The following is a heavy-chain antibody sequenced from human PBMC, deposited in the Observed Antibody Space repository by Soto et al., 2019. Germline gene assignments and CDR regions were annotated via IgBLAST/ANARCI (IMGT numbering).Heavy chain of an antibody. V-gene: IGHV1-69*06. D-gene: IGHD1-7*01. J-gene: IGHJ4*02. CDR1: GGTFSNCA. CDR2: IIPIFGTA. Sequence: SVKVSCKVSGGTFSNCAISWVRQAPGQGLEWMGGIIPIFGTANYAQKFQGRVTITADKSTNTAYMELSSLRSEDTAVYYCASILTGTIPMYYFDYWGQGTLVTVSS. CDR3: ASILTGTIPMYYFDY.